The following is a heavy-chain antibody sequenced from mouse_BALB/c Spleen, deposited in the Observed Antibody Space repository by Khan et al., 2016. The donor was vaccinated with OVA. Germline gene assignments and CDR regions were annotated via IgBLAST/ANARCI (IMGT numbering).Heavy chain of an antibody. CDR2: INPNNGDS. CDR1: GYTFTSYY. Sequence: QVQLQQPGAELVKPGTSVKISCKASGYTFTSYYMYWVKQRPGQGLEWIGGINPNNGDSNFNEKFKSKATLPVDKSSSTAYMKLGILTSEDSAVYYCARSGYGNPFAYWGQGTLVTVSA. CDR3: ARSGYGNPFAY. D-gene: IGHD2-1*01. V-gene: IGHV1S81*02. J-gene: IGHJ3*01.